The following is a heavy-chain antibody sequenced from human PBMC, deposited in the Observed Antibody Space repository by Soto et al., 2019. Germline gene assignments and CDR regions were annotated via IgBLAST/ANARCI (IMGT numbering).Heavy chain of an antibody. Sequence: GASVKVSCKASGGTFSSYTISWVRQAPGQGLEWKGRIIPILGIANYAQKFQGRVTITADKSTSTAYMELSSLRSEDTAVYYCARIEGVVRDYDYIWAWGQGTLVTVSS. CDR1: GGTFSSYT. D-gene: IGHD3-16*01. CDR3: ARIEGVVRDYDYIWA. CDR2: IIPILGIA. J-gene: IGHJ5*02. V-gene: IGHV1-69*02.